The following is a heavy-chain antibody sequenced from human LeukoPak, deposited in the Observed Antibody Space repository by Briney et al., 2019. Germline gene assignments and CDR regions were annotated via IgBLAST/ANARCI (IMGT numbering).Heavy chain of an antibody. J-gene: IGHJ6*02. CDR2: IYSGGST. CDR3: ARYWVGYGMDV. CDR1: GFTVSSSY. Sequence: QPGGSLRLSCAASGFTVSSSYMSWVRQAPGKGLEWVSVIYSGGSTYYADSVKGRFTISRDNSKNTLYLQMNSLRAEDTAVYYCARYWVGYGMDVWGQGTTVTVSS. D-gene: IGHD2-8*02. V-gene: IGHV3-53*01.